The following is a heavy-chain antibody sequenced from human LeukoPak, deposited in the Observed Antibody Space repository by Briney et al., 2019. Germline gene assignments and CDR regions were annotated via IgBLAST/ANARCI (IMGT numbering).Heavy chain of an antibody. J-gene: IGHJ4*02. V-gene: IGHV4-4*07. CDR2: IYTSGST. Sequence: SETLSLTCTVSGGSIDSYYWGWIRQPAGKGLEWISRIYTSGSTNYNPSLKSRVTMSVDTSKNQFSLNLTSVTAADTAVYYCVRDQGFLAYWGQGTLVTVSS. CDR3: VRDQGFLAY. D-gene: IGHD3-3*01. CDR1: GGSIDSYY.